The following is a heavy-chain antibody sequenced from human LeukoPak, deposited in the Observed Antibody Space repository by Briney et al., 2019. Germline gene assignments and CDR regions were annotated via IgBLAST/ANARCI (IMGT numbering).Heavy chain of an antibody. CDR3: ARGVTYYYDSSGPAFDY. CDR1: GGSISSGDYY. CDR2: IYYSGST. V-gene: IGHV4-30-4*01. Sequence: SETLPLTCTVSGGSISSGDYYWSWIRQPPGKGLEWIGYIYYSGSTYYNPSLKSRVTISVDTSKNQFSLKLSSVTAADTAVYYCARGVTYYYDSSGPAFDYWGQGTLVTVSS. D-gene: IGHD3-22*01. J-gene: IGHJ4*02.